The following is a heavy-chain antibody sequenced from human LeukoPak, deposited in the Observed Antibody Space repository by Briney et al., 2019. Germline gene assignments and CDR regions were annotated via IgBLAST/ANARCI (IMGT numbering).Heavy chain of an antibody. CDR3: ARDKDITMIVVAKDAFDI. J-gene: IGHJ3*02. D-gene: IGHD3-22*01. Sequence: ASVKVSCKASGYTFTGYYMHWVRQAPGQGLEWMGWINPNSGGTNYAQKLQGRVTMTRDTSISTAYMELSRLRSDDTAVYYCARDKDITMIVVAKDAFDIWGQGTMVTVSS. V-gene: IGHV1-2*02. CDR2: INPNSGGT. CDR1: GYTFTGYY.